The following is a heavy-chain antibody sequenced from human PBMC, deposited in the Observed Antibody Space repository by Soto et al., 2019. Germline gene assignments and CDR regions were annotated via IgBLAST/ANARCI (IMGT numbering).Heavy chain of an antibody. CDR2: ISGNNGNT. CDR1: GYTFTNYG. CDR3: TRAAREFSGRYCIY. Sequence: QVQLVQSGAEVKKPGASVKVSCKASGYTFTNYGINWVRQAPGQGLEWMGWISGNNGNTNYAQNLQGRVTMTTDTSTNTAYKDVRSLRSDDTAVYYCTRAAREFSGRYCIYGGQGTVVTVSS. D-gene: IGHD1-26*01. J-gene: IGHJ4*02. V-gene: IGHV1-18*01.